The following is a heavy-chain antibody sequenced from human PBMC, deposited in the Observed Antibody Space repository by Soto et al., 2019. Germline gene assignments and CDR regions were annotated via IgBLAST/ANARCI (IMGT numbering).Heavy chain of an antibody. J-gene: IGHJ4*02. D-gene: IGHD1-26*01. CDR3: APSSPRATDY. Sequence: ESGGGLVQPGGSLRLSCAASGFTFSSYSMNWVRQAPGKGLEWVSYISSSSSTIYYADSVKGRFTISRDNAKNSLYLQMNSLRAEDTAVYYCAPSSPRATDYWGQGTLVTVSS. CDR2: ISSSSSTI. V-gene: IGHV3-48*01. CDR1: GFTFSSYS.